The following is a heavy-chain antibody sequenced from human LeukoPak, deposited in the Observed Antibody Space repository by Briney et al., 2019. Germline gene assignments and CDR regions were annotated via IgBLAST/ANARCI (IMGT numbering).Heavy chain of an antibody. D-gene: IGHD1-26*01. Sequence: SETLSLTCTVSGGSISSSSYYWGWIRQPPGKGLEWIGSIYYSGSTFYNASLKSRVTISVDTSMNQFSLKLSSVTAADTAVYYCARPFSGSYSDAFDLWGQGTMVTVSS. CDR3: ARPFSGSYSDAFDL. CDR2: IYYSGST. CDR1: GGSISSSSYY. J-gene: IGHJ3*01. V-gene: IGHV4-39*01.